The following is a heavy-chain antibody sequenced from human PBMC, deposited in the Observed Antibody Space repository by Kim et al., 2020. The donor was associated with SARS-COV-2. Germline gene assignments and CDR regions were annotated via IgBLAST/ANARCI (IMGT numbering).Heavy chain of an antibody. D-gene: IGHD6-19*01. J-gene: IGHJ4*02. V-gene: IGHV5-51*01. Sequence: GESLKISCKGSGFSFTGYWIAWVRQMPGKGLEWMGIIYPGDSDTRYSPSFQGQVTISADKSINTAYLQWSSLKASDTAMYYCASFLRSSGWYLGYWGQGTLVTVSS. CDR1: GFSFTGYW. CDR2: IYPGDSDT. CDR3: ASFLRSSGWYLGY.